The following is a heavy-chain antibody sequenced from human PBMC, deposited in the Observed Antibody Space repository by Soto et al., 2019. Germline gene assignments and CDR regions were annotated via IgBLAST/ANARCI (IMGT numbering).Heavy chain of an antibody. J-gene: IGHJ5*02. CDR1: GCTFSSYS. Sequence: PGGPLRLSCAASGCTFSSYSMNWVSQAPGKGLEWVSSISSSSSYIYYADSVKGRFTISRDNAKNSLYLQMNSLRAEDTAVYYCARDDNGSPVETYNWFDPWGQGTLVTVSS. CDR3: ARDDNGSPVETYNWFDP. V-gene: IGHV3-21*01. D-gene: IGHD3-10*01. CDR2: ISSSSSYI.